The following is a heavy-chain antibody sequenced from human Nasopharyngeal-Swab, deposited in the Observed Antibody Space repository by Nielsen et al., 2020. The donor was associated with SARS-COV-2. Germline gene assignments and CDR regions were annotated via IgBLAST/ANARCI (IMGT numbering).Heavy chain of an antibody. J-gene: IGHJ5*02. CDR1: GGSIGSYY. Sequence: SETLSLTCTVSGGSIGSYYWSWIRQPPGKGLEWIGYIYYSGSTNYNPSLKSRVTISVDTSKNQFSLKLSSVTAADTAVYYCARHTSSSGHLNWFDPWGQGNVVTASS. CDR2: IYYSGST. CDR3: ARHTSSSGHLNWFDP. V-gene: IGHV4-59*08. D-gene: IGHD3-3*01.